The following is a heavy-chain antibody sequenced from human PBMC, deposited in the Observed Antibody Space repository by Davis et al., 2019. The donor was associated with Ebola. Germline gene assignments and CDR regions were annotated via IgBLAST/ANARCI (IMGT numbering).Heavy chain of an antibody. CDR1: GFTFRNYA. J-gene: IGHJ4*02. Sequence: GESLKISCAASGFTFRNYAMMWVRQAPGKGLEWVSTIDGPTTNTHYGDSVKGRFTISRDNSKNTLFLQMDSLRPGDTAMYYCSSWVSSHFDFWGRGTLVTVSS. V-gene: IGHV3-23*05. CDR2: IDGPTTNT. D-gene: IGHD6-13*01. CDR3: SSWVSSHFDF.